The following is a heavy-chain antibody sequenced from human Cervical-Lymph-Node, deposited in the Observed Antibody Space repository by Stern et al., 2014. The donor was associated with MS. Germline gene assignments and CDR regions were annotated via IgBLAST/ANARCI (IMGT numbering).Heavy chain of an antibody. D-gene: IGHD6-13*01. J-gene: IGHJ4*02. V-gene: IGHV1-18*01. CDR1: GYTFTSFG. Sequence: QVQLQQSGAAVAKPGASVKVSCKASGYTFTSFGLSWVRQAPGQGLEWMGWISGYDGHTNYAGKVQARVTMTTDTSTSTAYLELRSLRSDDTALYYCARDGTSSWPHYFDYWGQGTLVTVSS. CDR3: ARDGTSSWPHYFDY. CDR2: ISGYDGHT.